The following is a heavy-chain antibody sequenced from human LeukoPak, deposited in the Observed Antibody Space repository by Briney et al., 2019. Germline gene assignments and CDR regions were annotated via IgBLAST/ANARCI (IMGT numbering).Heavy chain of an antibody. J-gene: IGHJ4*02. D-gene: IGHD3-9*01. CDR2: IKLDGSVR. V-gene: IGHV3-7*03. Sequence: QPGGSLRLSCAASGFTFSSYWMSWVRQAPGKGLEWVANIKLDGSVRHYVDSVKGRFTISRDNAKNSLYLQMNSLRAEDTAVYYCANFDAQLRYFDYWGQGTLVTVSS. CDR3: ANFDAQLRYFDY. CDR1: GFTFSSYW.